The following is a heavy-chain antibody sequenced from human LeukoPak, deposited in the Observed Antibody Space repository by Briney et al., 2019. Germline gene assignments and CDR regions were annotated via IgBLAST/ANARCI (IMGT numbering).Heavy chain of an antibody. CDR3: ARGRGCSSTSCYPDY. V-gene: IGHV3-21*01. J-gene: IGHJ4*02. Sequence: PGGSLRLSCAASGFTFSSYSMNWVRQAPGKGLEWVSSISSSRTYINYADSVKGRFTISRDTPKNSLYLQMNSLRAEDTAVYYCARGRGCSSTSCYPDYWGQGTLVTVSS. CDR2: ISSSRTYI. CDR1: GFTFSSYS. D-gene: IGHD2-2*01.